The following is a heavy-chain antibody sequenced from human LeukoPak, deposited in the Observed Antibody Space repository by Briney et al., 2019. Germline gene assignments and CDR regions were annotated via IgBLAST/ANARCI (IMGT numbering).Heavy chain of an antibody. CDR2: IYSGGST. Sequence: TGGSLRLSCAASGFTVSSNYMSWVRQAPGKGLEWVAVIYSGGSTYYADSVKGRFTISRDNSKNTLYLQMNNLRAEDTAVYYCARAGYSSSCIDYWGQGTLVTVSS. D-gene: IGHD6-13*01. J-gene: IGHJ4*02. CDR3: ARAGYSSSCIDY. CDR1: GFTVSSNY. V-gene: IGHV3-66*01.